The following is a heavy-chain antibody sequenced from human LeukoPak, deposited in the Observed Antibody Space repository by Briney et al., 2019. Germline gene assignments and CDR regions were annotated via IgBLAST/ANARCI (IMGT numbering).Heavy chain of an antibody. CDR1: GFSFSRYA. V-gene: IGHV3-23*01. CDR2: VNESGGRT. CDR3: AKEGRPNSGGGFFDY. D-gene: IGHD5-12*01. Sequence: GGSLRLSCAASGFSFSRYAMGWVRQAPGKGLEWVSTVNESGGRTYYADSVKGRFTMSRDNSRSTLYLQMNSLRAEDTAVYFCAKEGRPNSGGGFFDYWGQGTRVTVSS. J-gene: IGHJ4*02.